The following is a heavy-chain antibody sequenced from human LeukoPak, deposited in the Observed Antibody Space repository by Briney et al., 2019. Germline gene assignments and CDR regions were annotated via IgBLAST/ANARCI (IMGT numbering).Heavy chain of an antibody. D-gene: IGHD5-18*01. CDR2: ISYSGST. V-gene: IGHV4-59*01. J-gene: IGHJ4*02. CDR3: ARVIDYSYGQYFFLY. CDR1: GGSISSYY. Sequence: SETLSLTCSVSGGSISSYYWSWIRQPPGKGLEWIGYISYSGSTNYNPSLKSRVTISVDTSKNQFSLKLTSVTAADTAVYYCARVIDYSYGQYFFLYWGQGTLVTVSS.